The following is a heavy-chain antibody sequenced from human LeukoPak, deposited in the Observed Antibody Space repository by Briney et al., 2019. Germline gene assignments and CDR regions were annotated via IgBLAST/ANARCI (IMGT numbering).Heavy chain of an antibody. CDR3: AREPNIVVTPAGFDY. V-gene: IGHV3-23*01. Sequence: GGSLRISCAASGFTFSAYAMSWVRQAPGKGLEWVSTISDNGDYTYYANSVKGRFTISRDNSKNTPYLQMDSLRAEDTAVYYCAREPNIVVTPAGFDYWGQGPLVTVSS. CDR1: GFTFSAYA. J-gene: IGHJ4*02. CDR2: ISDNGDYT. D-gene: IGHD2-2*01.